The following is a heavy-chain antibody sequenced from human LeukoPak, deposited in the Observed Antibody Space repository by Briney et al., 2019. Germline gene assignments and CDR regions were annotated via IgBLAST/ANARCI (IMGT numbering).Heavy chain of an antibody. CDR1: GYTFTGYY. CDR3: ARGKSYYYDNSGYYYLDY. Sequence: ASVKVSCKASGYTFTGYYMHWVRQAPGPGLEWMGWINPISGDTNYAQKFQGRVSMTRDTSISTGYMELSRLTSDDTAVYYCARGKSYYYDNSGYYYLDYWGQGTPVIVSS. V-gene: IGHV1-2*02. CDR2: INPISGDT. D-gene: IGHD3-22*01. J-gene: IGHJ4*02.